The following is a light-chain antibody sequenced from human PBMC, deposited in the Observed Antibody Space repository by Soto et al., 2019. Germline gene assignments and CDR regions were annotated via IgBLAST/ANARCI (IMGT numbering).Light chain of an antibody. CDR3: QESFNSRELT. CDR2: AAS. J-gene: IGKJ4*01. Sequence: TQVTQSPSSRSASVGVRVTITCGASQTISSFLNWYQHKPGSAPRLLIHAASTLQTGVPSRFSGSGSGTDFTLTISSLQPEDFATYYCQESFNSRELTFGGGTKVDIK. V-gene: IGKV1-39*01. CDR1: QTISSF.